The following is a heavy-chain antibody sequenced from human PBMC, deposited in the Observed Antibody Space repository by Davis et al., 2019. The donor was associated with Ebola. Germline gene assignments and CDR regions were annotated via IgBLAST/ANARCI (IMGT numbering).Heavy chain of an antibody. D-gene: IGHD6-13*01. CDR1: GYDFTDFY. CDR3: ARLCSSSCPNDY. J-gene: IGHJ4*02. Sequence: AASVTVSCKASGYDFTDFYIHWVRQAPGQGLEWMGRMNPHNGGTNYAQKFRGRVTMSGDTSISTAYMELSRLRNDDTAVYYCARLCSSSCPNDYWGQGTLVTVSS. CDR2: MNPHNGGT. V-gene: IGHV1-2*06.